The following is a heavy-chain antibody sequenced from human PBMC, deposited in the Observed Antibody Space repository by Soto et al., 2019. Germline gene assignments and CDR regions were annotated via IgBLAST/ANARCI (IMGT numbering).Heavy chain of an antibody. J-gene: IGHJ4*02. CDR3: AKADGYCSGGSCYGSDI. CDR1: GYSFISYW. CDR2: VYPDYSDT. Sequence: PGESLKISCKASGYSFISYWIGWVRQMPGKGLEWMGIVYPDYSDTKYSPSFQGQVTITVDKSISTAFLQWSSLKASDTAMYYCAKADGYCSGGSCYGSDIWGQGTLVTVSS. V-gene: IGHV5-51*01. D-gene: IGHD2-15*01.